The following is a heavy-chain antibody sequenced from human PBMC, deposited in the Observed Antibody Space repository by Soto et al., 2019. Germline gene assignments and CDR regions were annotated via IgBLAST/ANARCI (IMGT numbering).Heavy chain of an antibody. Sequence: ASVKVSCKASGYTFTSYGISWVRQAPLQVLEWMVCISAYNGNTNYAQKLQGRVTMTTDTSTSTAYMKLRSLRSEDTAVYYCARGHRTTPYCYVMDVWGQGTTVTVSS. CDR1: GYTFTSYG. CDR3: ARGHRTTPYCYVMDV. V-gene: IGHV1-18*01. J-gene: IGHJ6*02. CDR2: ISAYNGNT.